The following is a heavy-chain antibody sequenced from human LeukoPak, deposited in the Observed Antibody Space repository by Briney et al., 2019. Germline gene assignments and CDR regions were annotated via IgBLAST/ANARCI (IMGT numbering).Heavy chain of an antibody. CDR3: ARVGRGVFGMDV. CDR1: GFTFSIHG. D-gene: IGHD3-10*01. V-gene: IGHV3-48*02. Sequence: GGSLRLSCAASGFTFSIHGMNWVRQAPGKGLEWVSYIINSGGTVYYTDSVQGRFAISRDNARNSLFLQMNSLRDEDTAVYYCARVGRGVFGMDVWGQGTTVTVSS. CDR2: IINSGGTV. J-gene: IGHJ6*02.